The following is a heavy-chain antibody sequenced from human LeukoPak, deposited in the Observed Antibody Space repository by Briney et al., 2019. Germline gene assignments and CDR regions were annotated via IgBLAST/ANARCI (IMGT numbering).Heavy chain of an antibody. CDR2: IYPGDSDT. CDR1: GYSFTSYW. V-gene: IGHV5-51*01. CDR3: ARRGDGYSIDN. D-gene: IGHD5-24*01. J-gene: IGHJ4*02. Sequence: GESLKISCKGSGYSFTSYWIGWVRQMPGKGLEWMGIIYPGDSDTRYSPSFQGHVTISVDKSINTAYLHWSSLKASDTAMYYCARRGDGYSIDNWGQGTLVTVSS.